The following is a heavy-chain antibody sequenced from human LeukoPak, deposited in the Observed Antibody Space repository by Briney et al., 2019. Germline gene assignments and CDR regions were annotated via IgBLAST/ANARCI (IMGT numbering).Heavy chain of an antibody. V-gene: IGHV3-23*01. D-gene: IGHD6-19*01. CDR2: ISGSGDNT. CDR1: RFTFSSYT. CDR3: AKPQWQVEY. Sequence: GGSLRLSCAASRFTFSSYTMSWVRQAPGKGLQWVSAISGSGDNTYYTDSVKGRFTISRDNSKSTLYLQMNSLRAEDTAVYYCAKPQWQVEYWGRGTLVTVSS. J-gene: IGHJ4*02.